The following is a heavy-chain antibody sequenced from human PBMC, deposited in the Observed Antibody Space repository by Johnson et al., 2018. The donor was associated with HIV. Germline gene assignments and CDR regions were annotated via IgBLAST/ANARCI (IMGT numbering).Heavy chain of an antibody. CDR2: IKSKTGGGTT. J-gene: IGHJ3*02. D-gene: IGHD3-10*01. Sequence: VQLVESGGGLVKREGSLRLSCAPSGFIFSNAWMSWVRQAPGKGLEWLGRIKSKTGGGTTSYAAPVKGRFTISRDDSKDTVYLHMNSLKVDDTAVYYCTTDWEYYYGSGKLDAFDMWGQGTMVTVSS. CDR1: GFIFSNAW. CDR3: TTDWEYYYGSGKLDAFDM. V-gene: IGHV3-15*01.